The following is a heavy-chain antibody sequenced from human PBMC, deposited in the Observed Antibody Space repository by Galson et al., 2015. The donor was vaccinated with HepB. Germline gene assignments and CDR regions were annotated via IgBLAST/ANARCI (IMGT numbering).Heavy chain of an antibody. CDR1: GGSISSGSYY. CDR2: IYTSGST. CDR3: ARVIAFQYCFDY. V-gene: IGHV4-61*02. Sequence: CTVSGGSISSGSYYWSWIRQPAGKGLEWIGRIYTSGSTNYNPSLKSRVTMSVDTSKNQFSLRLSSVTAADTAVYYCARVIAFQYCFDYWGQGTLVTVSS. J-gene: IGHJ4*02. D-gene: IGHD2-21*01.